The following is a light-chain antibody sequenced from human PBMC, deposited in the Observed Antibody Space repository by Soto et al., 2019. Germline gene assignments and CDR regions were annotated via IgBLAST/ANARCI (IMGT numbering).Light chain of an antibody. CDR3: QQYNNWPRT. V-gene: IGKV1D-13*01. J-gene: IGKJ1*01. CDR2: KAS. CDR1: QDISNY. Sequence: IQVTQSPSSLSASVGDRVTITCRTSQDISNYLNWYQQKPGKAPKLLIYKASSIKSGVPSRFSGSGSGTDFTLTISSLQSEDFAVYYCQQYNNWPRTFGQGTKVDIK.